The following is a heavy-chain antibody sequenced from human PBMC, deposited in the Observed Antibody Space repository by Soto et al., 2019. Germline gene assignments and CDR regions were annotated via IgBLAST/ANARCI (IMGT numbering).Heavy chain of an antibody. Sequence: QLQLQESGSRLVKPSQTQSLTCAVSGGSISSGGYSWSRIRQPPGKGLEWIGYIYHSGSTYYNPSLKSRVTISVDRSKNQFSLKLSSVTAADTAVYYCARGRYCCGGSCYCWFDPWGQGTLVTVSS. V-gene: IGHV4-30-2*01. CDR1: GGSISSGGYS. D-gene: IGHD2-15*01. CDR3: ARGRYCCGGSCYCWFDP. J-gene: IGHJ5*02. CDR2: IYHSGST.